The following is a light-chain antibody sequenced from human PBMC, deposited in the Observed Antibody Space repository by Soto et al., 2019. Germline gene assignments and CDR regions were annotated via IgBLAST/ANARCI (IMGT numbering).Light chain of an antibody. CDR3: ASWDDSLNGWV. Sequence: QAVVTQPPSASGTPGQRVTISCSGSSSNIGSNTVNWYQQLPGTAPKLLIYTFNQRPSGVPDRFSGSKSGTSASLAISGLQSEDEADYYCASWDDSLNGWVFGGGTQLTVL. CDR1: SSNIGSNT. J-gene: IGLJ3*02. V-gene: IGLV1-44*01. CDR2: TFN.